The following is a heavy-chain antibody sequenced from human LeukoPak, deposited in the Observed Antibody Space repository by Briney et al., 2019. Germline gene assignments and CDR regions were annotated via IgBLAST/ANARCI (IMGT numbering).Heavy chain of an antibody. D-gene: IGHD5-18*01. V-gene: IGHV1-2*02. CDR2: INPNSGGT. Sequence: ASVKVSCKASGYTFTGYYMHWVRQAPGQGLEWMGWINPNSGGTNYAQKFQGRVTMTRDTSISTAYMELSRLRSDDTAVYYCARERRGYSYGNWFDPWGQGTLVTVSS. J-gene: IGHJ5*02. CDR3: ARERRGYSYGNWFDP. CDR1: GYTFTGYY.